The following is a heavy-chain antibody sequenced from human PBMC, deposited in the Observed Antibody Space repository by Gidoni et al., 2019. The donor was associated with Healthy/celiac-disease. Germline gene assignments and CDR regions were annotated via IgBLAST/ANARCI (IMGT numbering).Heavy chain of an antibody. CDR1: GFTFSNAW. CDR2: IKSKTDGGTT. Sequence: EVQLVESGGGLVTLGGSVRLSCAASGFTFSNAWVSWVRQATGKVLEWVVRIKSKTDGGTTDYAAPVKGRFTISRDDEKNTLYLQMNSLKTEDTAVYYCTTGGDLDYWGQGTLVTVSS. J-gene: IGHJ4*02. CDR3: TTGGDLDY. V-gene: IGHV3-15*01. D-gene: IGHD4-17*01.